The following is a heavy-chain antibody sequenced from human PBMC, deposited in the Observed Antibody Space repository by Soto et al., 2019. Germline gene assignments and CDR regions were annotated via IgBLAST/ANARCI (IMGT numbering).Heavy chain of an antibody. D-gene: IGHD5-12*01. CDR3: ARNPRGQRWLQFAFDY. CDR1: GGTFSSSA. V-gene: IGHV1-69*01. CDR2: IIPIFGTA. J-gene: IGHJ4*02. Sequence: QVQLVQSGAEVKKPGSSVKVSCKASGGTFSSSAISWVRQAPGQGLEWMGGIIPIFGTANYAQKFQGRVTITADESTSTAYMELSSLRSEDTAVYYCARNPRGQRWLQFAFDYWGQGTLVTVSS.